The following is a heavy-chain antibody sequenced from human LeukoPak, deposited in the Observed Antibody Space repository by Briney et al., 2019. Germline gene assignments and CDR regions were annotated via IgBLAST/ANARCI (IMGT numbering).Heavy chain of an antibody. D-gene: IGHD5-12*01. CDR3: ARDLDGYRSGNGA. CDR2: ISSGSTYT. J-gene: IGHJ5*02. CDR1: GFTFSDHY. Sequence: PGGSLRLSCEVSGFTFSDHYMSWIRQAPGKRLEWVSYISSGSTYTNYADSVKGRFTISRDNAKNTLYLQMNSLRVEDTAVYYCARDLDGYRSGNGAWGQGTLVTVSS. V-gene: IGHV3-11*06.